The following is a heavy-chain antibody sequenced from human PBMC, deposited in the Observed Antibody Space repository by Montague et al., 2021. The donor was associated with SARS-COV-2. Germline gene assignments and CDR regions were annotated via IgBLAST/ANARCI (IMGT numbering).Heavy chain of an antibody. Sequence: TLSLTCTVSGGSISSGGYYWSWIRQHPGKGLEWIGYIYYSGSTYYNPSLKSRVTISVDTSKNQFSLKLSSVTAADTAVYYCARVCTIFGVVTFPFDYWGQGTLVTVSS. CDR3: ARVCTIFGVVTFPFDY. D-gene: IGHD3-3*01. J-gene: IGHJ4*02. CDR2: IYYSGST. V-gene: IGHV4-31*03. CDR1: GGSISSGGYY.